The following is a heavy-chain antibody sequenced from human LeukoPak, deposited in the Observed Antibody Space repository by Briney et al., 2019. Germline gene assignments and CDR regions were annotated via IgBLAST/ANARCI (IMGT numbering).Heavy chain of an antibody. CDR2: FRSSRGTI. J-gene: IGHJ4*02. D-gene: IGHD1-1*01. V-gene: IGHV3-48*03. Sequence: GGSLRLSCAASGFSISTYEMNWVRQAPGKGLEWVSYFRSSRGTIYYADSVRGRFTVSGDSAKNSLYLQMNSLSAEDTAVYYCAGYNHLESWGQGTLVTVSA. CDR3: AGYNHLES. CDR1: GFSISTYE.